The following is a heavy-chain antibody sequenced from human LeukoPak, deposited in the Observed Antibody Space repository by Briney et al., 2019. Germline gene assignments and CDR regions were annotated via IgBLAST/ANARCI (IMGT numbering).Heavy chain of an antibody. D-gene: IGHD1-1*01. CDR2: IYYSGTT. Sequence: SETLSLTCTVSGGSISSHYWSWIRQPPGKGLEGIGYIYYSGTTNYNPSLKSRVAISVDTSKSQFSLKLSSVTAADTAVYYCARAKYNWNDDYYYYYMDVWGKGTTVTVSS. CDR1: GGSISSHY. J-gene: IGHJ6*03. V-gene: IGHV4-59*08. CDR3: ARAKYNWNDDYYYYYMDV.